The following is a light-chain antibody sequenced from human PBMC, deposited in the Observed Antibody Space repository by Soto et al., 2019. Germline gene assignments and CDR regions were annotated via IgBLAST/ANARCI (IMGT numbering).Light chain of an antibody. CDR1: QYISTY. CDR2: DAS. CDR3: QQYNILST. J-gene: IGKJ1*01. Sequence: DIQMTQPPASLSASVGDRVTITFRASQYISTYLNWYQHKPGRAPKVLIYDASTLESGVPTRFSGSGSGTEFTLTISSLHPDDFATYYCQQYNILSTFGQGTKV. V-gene: IGKV1-5*01.